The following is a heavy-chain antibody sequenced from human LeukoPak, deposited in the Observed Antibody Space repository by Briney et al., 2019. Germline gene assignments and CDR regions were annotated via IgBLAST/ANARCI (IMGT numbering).Heavy chain of an antibody. V-gene: IGHV1-2*02. D-gene: IGHD2-2*01. CDR3: ARTIYCSSTSCYPNWFDP. Sequence: GASVKVSCKASGYTFTGYYMHWVRQAPGQGLEWMGWINPNSGGTNYAQKFQGRVTMTRDTSISTAYMELSRLRSDDTAVYYCARTIYCSSTSCYPNWFDPWGQGTLVTVSS. CDR1: GYTFTGYY. J-gene: IGHJ5*02. CDR2: INPNSGGT.